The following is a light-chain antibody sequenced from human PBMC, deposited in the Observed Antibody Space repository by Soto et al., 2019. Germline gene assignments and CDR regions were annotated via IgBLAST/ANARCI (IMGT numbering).Light chain of an antibody. J-gene: IGLJ3*02. Sequence: QSALTQPASVSGSPGQSITISCTGTSSDIGDYDYVSWYQQHPGKAPKLMIYEVINRPSGVSDRLSGSKSGNTASLTISGLQAEDEADYYRSSYTSSSTWVFGGGTKVTVL. V-gene: IGLV2-14*01. CDR2: EVI. CDR1: SSDIGDYDY. CDR3: SSYTSSSTWV.